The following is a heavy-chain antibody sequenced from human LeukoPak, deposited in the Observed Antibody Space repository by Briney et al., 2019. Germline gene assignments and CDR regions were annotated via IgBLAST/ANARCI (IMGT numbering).Heavy chain of an antibody. CDR1: GYTFTSYY. D-gene: IGHD2-2*01. V-gene: IGHV1-46*01. CDR3: ARSFTSSGVLPAAMEY. J-gene: IGHJ4*02. CDR2: INPSGGST. Sequence: ASVKLSCKASGYTFTSYYMHWVRQAPGQGLEWMGIINPSGGSTSYAQKFQGRVTMTRDTSTSTVYMELSSLRSEDTAVYYCARSFTSSGVLPAAMEYWGQGTLVTVSS.